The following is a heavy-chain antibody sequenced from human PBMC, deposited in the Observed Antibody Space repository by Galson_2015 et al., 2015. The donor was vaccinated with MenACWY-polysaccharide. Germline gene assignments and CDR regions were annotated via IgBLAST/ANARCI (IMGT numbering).Heavy chain of an antibody. CDR2: ITTSGSTR. J-gene: IGHJ4*02. D-gene: IGHD4-23*01. Sequence: SLRLSCAGSGFTFSSYSIIWVRQAPGKGLEWVSYITTSGSTRYYADSVKGRFTVSRDNAKNSVYLQMNSLRDEDTAVYYCARVRGPTVATWYFYYWGQGTLVTVSS. V-gene: IGHV3-48*02. CDR1: GFTFSSYS. CDR3: ARVRGPTVATWYFYY.